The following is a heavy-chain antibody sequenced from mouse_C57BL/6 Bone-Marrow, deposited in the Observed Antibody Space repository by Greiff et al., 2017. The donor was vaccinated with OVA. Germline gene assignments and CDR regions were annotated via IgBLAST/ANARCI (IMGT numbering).Heavy chain of an antibody. D-gene: IGHD2-3*01. CDR1: GYTFTSYW. CDR3: ARRRYDGYFSWFAY. Sequence: VQLQQPGAELVKPGASVKLSCKASGYTFTSYWMQWVKQRPGQGLEWIGEIDPSDSYTNYNQKFKGKATLTVDTSSSTAYMQLSSLTSEDSAVYYCARRRYDGYFSWFAYWGQGTLVTVSA. CDR2: IDPSDSYT. V-gene: IGHV1-50*01. J-gene: IGHJ3*01.